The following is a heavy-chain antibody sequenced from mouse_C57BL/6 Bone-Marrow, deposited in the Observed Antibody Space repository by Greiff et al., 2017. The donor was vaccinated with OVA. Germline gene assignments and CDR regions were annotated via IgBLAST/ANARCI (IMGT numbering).Heavy chain of an antibody. V-gene: IGHV1-26*01. D-gene: IGHD3-3*01. CDR1: GYTFTDYY. J-gene: IGHJ2*01. CDR3: ARDLGQGSFDY. CDR2: INPNNGGT. Sequence: EVQLQQSGPELVKPGASVKISCKASGYTFTDYYMNWVKQSHGKSLEWIGDINPNNGGTSYNQKFKGKATLTVDKSSSTAYMELRSLTSEDSAVYYCARDLGQGSFDYWGQGTTLTVSS.